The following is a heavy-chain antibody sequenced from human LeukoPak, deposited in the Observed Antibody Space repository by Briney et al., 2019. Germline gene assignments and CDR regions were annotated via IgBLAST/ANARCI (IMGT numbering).Heavy chain of an antibody. CDR3: AKGTYSGYDYGPNYFDY. CDR1: GFTFSSYG. D-gene: IGHD5-12*01. Sequence: GGSLRLSCAASGFTFSSYGRHWVRQAPGKGLEWVAFIRYDGSNKYYADSVKGRFTISRDNSKNTLYLQMNSLRAEDTAVYYCAKGTYSGYDYGPNYFDYWGQGTLVTVSS. CDR2: IRYDGSNK. V-gene: IGHV3-30*02. J-gene: IGHJ4*02.